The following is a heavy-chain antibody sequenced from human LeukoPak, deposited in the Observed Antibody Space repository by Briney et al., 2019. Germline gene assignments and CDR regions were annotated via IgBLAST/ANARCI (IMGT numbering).Heavy chain of an antibody. J-gene: IGHJ6*02. CDR1: GGSISSYY. CDR2: IYTSGST. Sequence: PSETLSPTCTVSGGSISSYYWSWIRQPAGKGLEWIGRIYTSGSTNYNPSLKSRVTMSVDTSKNQFSLKLSSVTAADTAVYYCARDDTAMGFGGYYYYGMDVWGQGTTVTVSS. D-gene: IGHD5-18*01. CDR3: ARDDTAMGFGGYYYYGMDV. V-gene: IGHV4-4*07.